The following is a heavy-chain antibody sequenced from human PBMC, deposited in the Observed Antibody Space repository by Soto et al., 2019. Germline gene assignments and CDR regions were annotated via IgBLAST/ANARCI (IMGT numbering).Heavy chain of an antibody. V-gene: IGHV1-69*13. J-gene: IGHJ4*02. Sequence: SVKVSCKASGGTFSSYAISWVRQAPGQGLEWMGGIIPIFGTANYAQKFQGRVTITADESTSTAYMELSSLRSEDTAVYYCARDGLRLGELSLSSYFDYWGQGTLVTVSS. CDR2: IIPIFGTA. CDR1: GGTFSSYA. CDR3: ARDGLRLGELSLSSYFDY. D-gene: IGHD3-16*02.